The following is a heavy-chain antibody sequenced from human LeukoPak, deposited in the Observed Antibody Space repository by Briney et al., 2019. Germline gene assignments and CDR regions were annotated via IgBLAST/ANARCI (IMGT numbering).Heavy chain of an antibody. D-gene: IGHD3-22*01. J-gene: IGHJ5*02. V-gene: IGHV4-39*07. Sequence: PSETLSLTCTVSGGSISTSSYYWGWIRQPPGKGLEWIGSIYYSGSTYYNPSLKSRVTISVDTSKNQFSLKLSSVTAADTAVYYCASQSQDSSGPTGGFDPWGQGTLVTVSS. CDR1: GGSISTSSYY. CDR2: IYYSGST. CDR3: ASQSQDSSGPTGGFDP.